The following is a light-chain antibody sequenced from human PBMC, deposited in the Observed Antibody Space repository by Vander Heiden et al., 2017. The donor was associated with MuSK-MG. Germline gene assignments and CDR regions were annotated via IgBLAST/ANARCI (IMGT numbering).Light chain of an antibody. CDR2: EDS. Sequence: IVMTQTPLSLSVTPGQPASISCKSSQSLLHSDGKTYLNWYLQRPGQPPQLLIYEDSNRFFGVPDRFSGSGSGTDFTLKISRVEGEDVGIYYCWQTVQLPWTFGQGTMVEIK. J-gene: IGKJ1*01. CDR1: QSLLHSDGKTY. CDR3: WQTVQLPWT. V-gene: IGKV2D-29*01.